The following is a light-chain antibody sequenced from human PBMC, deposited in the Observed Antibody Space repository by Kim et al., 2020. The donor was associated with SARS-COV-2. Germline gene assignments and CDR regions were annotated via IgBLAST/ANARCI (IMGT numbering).Light chain of an antibody. CDR3: QAWDSNTAV. CDR1: KLEDRY. V-gene: IGLV3-1*01. J-gene: IGLJ2*01. CDR2: QDT. Sequence: SYELTQPPSVSVSPGQTATITCSGDKLEDRYVCWFQQKPGQSPLLVISQDTKRPSGIPERFSGSNSGNIATLTISGTQATDEADYFCQAWDSNTAVFGGGTQLTVL.